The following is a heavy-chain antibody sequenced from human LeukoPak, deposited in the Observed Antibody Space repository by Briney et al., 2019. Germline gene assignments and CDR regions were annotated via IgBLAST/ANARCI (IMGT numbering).Heavy chain of an antibody. Sequence: GGSLRLSCAASGFTFSSYSMNWVRQAPGKGLEWVSYISSSSSSINYADSLKGRFTISRDNAKNSVYLQMNSLRAEDTAVYYCASAPLGSTRPWGQGTLVTVSS. CDR3: ASAPLGSTRP. CDR1: GFTFSSYS. V-gene: IGHV3-21*05. D-gene: IGHD1-26*01. J-gene: IGHJ5*02. CDR2: ISSSSSSI.